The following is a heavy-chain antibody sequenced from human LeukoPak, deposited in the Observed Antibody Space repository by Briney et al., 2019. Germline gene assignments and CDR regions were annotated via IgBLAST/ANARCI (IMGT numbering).Heavy chain of an antibody. D-gene: IGHD2-2*01. CDR3: ARGEVVVVPADY. J-gene: IGHJ4*02. CDR2: IYYSGST. CDR1: GGSLSSSRYY. V-gene: IGHV4-39*07. Sequence: SETLSLTCTVSGGSLSSSRYYWGWIRQPPGKGLEWIGSIYYSGSTYRNPSLKSRVTMSIDTSKKQFSLKLSSVTAADTAVYYCARGEVVVVPADYWGQGTLVTVSS.